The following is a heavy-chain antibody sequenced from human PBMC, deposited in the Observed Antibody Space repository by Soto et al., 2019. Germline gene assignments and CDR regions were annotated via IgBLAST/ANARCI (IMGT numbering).Heavy chain of an antibody. D-gene: IGHD3-3*01. V-gene: IGHV1-8*01. CDR1: GYTFTSYD. CDR2: MNPNSGNT. J-gene: IGHJ4*02. CDR3: ARVEARGAHYFDY. Sequence: QVQLVQSGAEVKKPGASVKVSCKASGYTFTSYDINWVRQATGQGLEWMGGMNPNSGNTCYAQKFQGRVTMTRNTSISTAYRELSSLRSEDTAVYYCARVEARGAHYFDYWGQGTLVTVSS.